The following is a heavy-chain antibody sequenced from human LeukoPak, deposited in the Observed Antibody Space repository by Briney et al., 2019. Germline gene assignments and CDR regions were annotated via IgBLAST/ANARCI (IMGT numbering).Heavy chain of an antibody. D-gene: IGHD2/OR15-2a*01. CDR3: ARGGLSGQRTDLFDI. CDR2: ISASPYI. CDR1: GFTFSSYS. Sequence: GGSLRLSCAASGFTFSSYSMNWARQAPGEGLEWVSSISASPYIYYADPVKGRFTISRDDSKNSLYLQMNSLRAEDTALYYCARGGLSGQRTDLFDIWGQGTMVTVSS. J-gene: IGHJ3*02. V-gene: IGHV3-21*01.